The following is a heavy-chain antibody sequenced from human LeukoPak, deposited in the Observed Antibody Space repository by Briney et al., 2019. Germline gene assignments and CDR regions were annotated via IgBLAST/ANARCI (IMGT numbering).Heavy chain of an antibody. V-gene: IGHV3-30*18. Sequence: GGSLRLSCAASGFTFSSYGMHWVRQAPGKGLEWVAVISYDGSNKHYADSVKGRFTISRDNSKNTLYLQMNSLRAEDTAVYYCAKGQEGIEAAGSDYWGQGTLVTVSS. CDR3: AKGQEGIEAAGSDY. CDR2: ISYDGSNK. D-gene: IGHD6-13*01. CDR1: GFTFSSYG. J-gene: IGHJ4*02.